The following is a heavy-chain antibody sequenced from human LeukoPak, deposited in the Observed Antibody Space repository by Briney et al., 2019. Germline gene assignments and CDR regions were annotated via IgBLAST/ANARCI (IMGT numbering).Heavy chain of an antibody. V-gene: IGHV3-74*01. CDR1: GFIFSSLW. Sequence: GGSLRLSCEASGFIFSSLWMHWVRQAPGKGLVWVSYINGDGGTTSYADSVRGRFTISRDNAKNTLYPQLNSLRAEDTAVYYCARGRLLLDYWGQGTLVTVSS. J-gene: IGHJ4*02. CDR3: ARGRLLLDY. CDR2: INGDGGTT. D-gene: IGHD5-12*01.